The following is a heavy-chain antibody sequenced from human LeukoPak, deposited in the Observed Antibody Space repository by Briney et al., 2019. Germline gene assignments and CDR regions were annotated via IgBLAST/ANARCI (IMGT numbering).Heavy chain of an antibody. V-gene: IGHV3-48*02. CDR1: GFTFSSYS. J-gene: IGHJ4*02. D-gene: IGHD3-10*01. CDR3: ARDARHYYGSGSYR. CDR2: ISSSSSTI. Sequence: PGGSLRLSCAASGFTFSSYSMNWVRQAPGKGLEWVSYISSSSSTIYYADSVKGRFTISRDNAKNSLYLQMNSLRDEDTAVYYCARDARHYYGSGSYRWGQGTLVTASS.